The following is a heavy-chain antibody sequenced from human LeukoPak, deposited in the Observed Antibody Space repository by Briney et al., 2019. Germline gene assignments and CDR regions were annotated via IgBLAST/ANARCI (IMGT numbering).Heavy chain of an antibody. CDR1: GYTFTGYY. CDR2: IIPILGIA. V-gene: IGHV1-69*02. Sequence: SVKVSCKASGYTFTGYYMHWVRQAPGQGLEWMGRIIPILGIANYAQKFQGRVTITADKSTSTAYMELSSLRSEDTAVYYCAIDLTIFGVADWGQGTLVTVSS. D-gene: IGHD3-3*01. J-gene: IGHJ4*02. CDR3: AIDLTIFGVAD.